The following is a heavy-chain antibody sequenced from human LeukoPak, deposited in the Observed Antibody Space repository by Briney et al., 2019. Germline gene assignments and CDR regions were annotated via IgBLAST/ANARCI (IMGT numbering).Heavy chain of an antibody. CDR2: IYPADSDT. D-gene: IGHD3-10*01. V-gene: IGHV5-51*01. CDR3: ARAEYFASESFPAHY. Sequence: GEPLKISCKGSGYIFTNYRIGWVRQMPGKGLEWMGIIYPADSDTRYSPSFQGQVTISVDKSINTAYLQWSSLKASDTAIYYCARAEYFASESFPAHYWGQGSLVTVSS. J-gene: IGHJ4*02. CDR1: GYIFTNYR.